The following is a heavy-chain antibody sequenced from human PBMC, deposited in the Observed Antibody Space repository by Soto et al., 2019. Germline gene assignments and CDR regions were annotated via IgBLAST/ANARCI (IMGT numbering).Heavy chain of an antibody. CDR1: GFPFGETA. CDR2: ISDSGATT. Sequence: GGSLRLSCAASGFPFGETAMSWVRQAPGKGLEWVSGISDSGATTYYADSVRGRFTISRDNSKNTLYLQMKSLRAEDSASYYCAKEDTSSGSLDYWGQGALVTVYS. V-gene: IGHV3-23*01. D-gene: IGHD6-19*01. J-gene: IGHJ4*02. CDR3: AKEDTSSGSLDY.